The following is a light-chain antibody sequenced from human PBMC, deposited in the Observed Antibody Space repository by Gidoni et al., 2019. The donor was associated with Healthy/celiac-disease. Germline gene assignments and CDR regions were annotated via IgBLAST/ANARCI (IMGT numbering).Light chain of an antibody. CDR3: QQYGSSPSIT. CDR1: QSVSSSY. V-gene: IGKV3-20*01. Sequence: ELVLTQSPGTLSWSPGERATLSCRAIQSVSSSYLAWYQQKPGQAPRLLIYGASSRATGMPDRFSGSGSGTDFTLTISRLEPEDFAVYYCQQYGSSPSITFGQGTRLEIK. J-gene: IGKJ5*01. CDR2: GAS.